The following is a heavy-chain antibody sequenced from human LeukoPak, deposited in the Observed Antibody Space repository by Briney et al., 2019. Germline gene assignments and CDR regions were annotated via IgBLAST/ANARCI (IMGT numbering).Heavy chain of an antibody. Sequence: SVKVSCKASGGTFSSYAISWARQAPGQGLEWMGRIIPIFGTANYAQKFQGRVTITTDESTSTAYMELSSLRSEDTAVYYCALLCGGGSCYSAYWGQGTLVTVSS. D-gene: IGHD2-15*01. CDR1: GGTFSSYA. CDR2: IIPIFGTA. J-gene: IGHJ4*02. V-gene: IGHV1-69*05. CDR3: ALLCGGGSCYSAY.